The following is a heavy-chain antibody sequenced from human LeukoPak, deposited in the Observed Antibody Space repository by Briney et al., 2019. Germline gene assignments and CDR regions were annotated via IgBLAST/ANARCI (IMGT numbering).Heavy chain of an antibody. Sequence: SETLSLTCTVSGGSISSSSYYWGWIRQPPGKGLEWIGSIYYSGSTYYNPPLKSRVTISVDTSKNQFSLKLSSVTAADTAVYYCASGRGIVEVPAANYWGQGTLVTVSS. J-gene: IGHJ4*02. D-gene: IGHD2-2*01. CDR2: IYYSGST. CDR1: GGSISSSSYY. V-gene: IGHV4-39*01. CDR3: ASGRGIVEVPAANY.